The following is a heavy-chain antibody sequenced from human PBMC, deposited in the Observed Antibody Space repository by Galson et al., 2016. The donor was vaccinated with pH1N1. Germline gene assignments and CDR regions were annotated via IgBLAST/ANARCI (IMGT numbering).Heavy chain of an antibody. CDR2: INSDGSST. D-gene: IGHD3-16*01. CDR3: ARNFGLSGSGRHFDF. V-gene: IGHV3-74*01. J-gene: IGHJ4*02. CDR1: GFTFSSYW. Sequence: SLRLSCAASGFTFSSYWMTWVRQAPGKGLVWVSRINSDGSSTSCADSVKGRFTISRDNAKNTLYLQMHSLRAEDTAVYYCARNFGLSGSGRHFDFWGQGTLVTVSS.